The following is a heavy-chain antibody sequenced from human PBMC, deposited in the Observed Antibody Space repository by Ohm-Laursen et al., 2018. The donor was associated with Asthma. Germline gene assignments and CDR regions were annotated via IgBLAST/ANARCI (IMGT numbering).Heavy chain of an antibody. Sequence: SLRLSCSATGFTFKSYAVHWVRQAPGKGLEWVAVGGSYYDGGLKYYADSVNGRFTVSRDDSKNTLYLQMNSLRPDDTAVYYCARDVMEWYLPAFDFWGQGTLVTVSS. D-gene: IGHD3-3*01. CDR3: ARDVMEWYLPAFDF. J-gene: IGHJ4*02. V-gene: IGHV3-30-3*01. CDR2: GGSYYDGGLK. CDR1: GFTFKSYA.